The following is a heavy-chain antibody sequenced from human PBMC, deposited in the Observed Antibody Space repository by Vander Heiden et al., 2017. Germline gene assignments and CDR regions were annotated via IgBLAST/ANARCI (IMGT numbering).Heavy chain of an antibody. D-gene: IGHD3-3*01. CDR3: AKDLDYDFWSGSDY. Sequence: EVQLLESGGGLVQPGGSLSLSLAASGFPFSSYAMSWVRQAPGKGLEWVSAISGSGGSTYYADSVKGRFTISRDNSKNTLYLQMNSLRAEDTAVYYCAKDLDYDFWSGSDYWGQGTLVTVSS. CDR1: GFPFSSYA. CDR2: ISGSGGST. J-gene: IGHJ4*02. V-gene: IGHV3-23*01.